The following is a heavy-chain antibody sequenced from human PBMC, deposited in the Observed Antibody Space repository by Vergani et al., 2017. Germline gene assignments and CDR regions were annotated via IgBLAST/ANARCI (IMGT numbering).Heavy chain of an antibody. J-gene: IGHJ4*02. CDR2: VSFRGDT. D-gene: IGHD3-10*01. CDR1: VASVNSYY. Sequence: QVKLQESVPGLVKPSETLSLTCTVSVASVNSYYWSWIRQPPGKGLEWMGYVSFRGDTLYDPSVKGRMTITLNTSSNQFSLYLTSVTAADTAVYYCARSRIYYGAGSPDYWGQGTLVTVSS. V-gene: IGHV4-59*02. CDR3: ARSRIYYGAGSPDY.